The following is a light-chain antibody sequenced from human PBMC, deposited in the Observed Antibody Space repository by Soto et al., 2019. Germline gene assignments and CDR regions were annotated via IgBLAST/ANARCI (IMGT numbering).Light chain of an antibody. Sequence: DIHITHSPSSLFSSVGYRFSITCRATQDINIYLNWYQQKPGKAPNLLIYDASNLEIGVPSRFSGSGSGTHFTFTISSLQTEDIGTYYCQQYDILPITFGRGTRLEIK. CDR2: DAS. CDR1: QDINIY. V-gene: IGKV1-33*01. CDR3: QQYDILPIT. J-gene: IGKJ5*01.